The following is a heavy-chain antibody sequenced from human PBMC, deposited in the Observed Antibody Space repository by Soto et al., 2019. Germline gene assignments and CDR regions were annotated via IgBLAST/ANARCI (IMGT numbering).Heavy chain of an antibody. J-gene: IGHJ6*02. CDR1: GFTFSSYS. CDR3: ARVEGVTMIVVVISDYYGMDV. Sequence: GGSLRLSCAASGFTFSSYSMNWVRQAPGKGLEWVSYISSSSSTIYYADSVKGRFPISRDNAKNSLYLQMNSLRDEDTAVYYCARVEGVTMIVVVISDYYGMDVWGQGTTVTVSS. CDR2: ISSSSSTI. V-gene: IGHV3-48*02. D-gene: IGHD3-22*01.